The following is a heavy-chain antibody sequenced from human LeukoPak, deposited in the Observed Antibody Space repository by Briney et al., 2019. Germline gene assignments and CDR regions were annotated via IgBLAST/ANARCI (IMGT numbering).Heavy chain of an antibody. CDR1: GFTFSNYW. CDR2: INSDGRST. J-gene: IGHJ4*02. D-gene: IGHD2-15*01. CDR3: ARRDCSGGTCYSAY. V-gene: IGHV3-74*03. Sequence: GGSLRLSCAASGFTFSNYWMHWVRQAPGKGLVWVSRINSDGRSTTYADSVKGRFTISRDNAKNTLYLQMNSLRAEDTAVYYCARRDCSGGTCYSAYWGQGTLVTVSS.